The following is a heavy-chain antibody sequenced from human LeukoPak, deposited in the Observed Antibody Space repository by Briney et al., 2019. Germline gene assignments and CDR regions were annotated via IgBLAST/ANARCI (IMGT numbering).Heavy chain of an antibody. CDR1: GDSISRYC. CDR3: ARDSGTTGEVKFDP. D-gene: IGHD3-10*01. V-gene: IGHV4-4*07. CDR2: IYNGGII. J-gene: IGHJ5*02. Sequence: SETLSLTCTVSGDSISRYCWSWIRQPAGKGLEWIGRIYNGGIITYNPSLKSRVTMSIDTSNNQFSLRLRFVTAADTAVYYCARDSGTTGEVKFDPWGQGTLVTVSS.